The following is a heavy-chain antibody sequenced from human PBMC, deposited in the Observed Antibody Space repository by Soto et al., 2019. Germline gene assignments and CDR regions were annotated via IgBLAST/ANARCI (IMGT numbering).Heavy chain of an antibody. CDR3: ASGIGVH. D-gene: IGHD1-20*01. V-gene: IGHV3-48*03. J-gene: IGHJ4*02. Sequence: GGSLRLSCAAAGFTFSDYEMNWVRQAPGKGLEWVSYISRSATTIFYAASVRGRFTISRDNAKSSLYLQMNSLRVEDTGVYYCASGIGVHWGQGIMVTVS. CDR2: ISRSATTI. CDR1: GFTFSDYE.